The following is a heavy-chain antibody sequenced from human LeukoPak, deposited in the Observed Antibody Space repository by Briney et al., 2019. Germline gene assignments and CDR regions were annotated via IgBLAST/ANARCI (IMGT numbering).Heavy chain of an antibody. V-gene: IGHV4-34*01. J-gene: IGHJ6*03. CDR1: GGSFSGYY. CDR2: INHSGST. D-gene: IGHD3-16*01. Sequence: SETLSLTCAVYGGSFSGYYWSWIRQPPGKGLEWVGEINHSGSTNYNPSLKSRVTISVDTSKNQFSLKLSSVTAADTAVYYCARPYLGYYSYMDVWGKGTTVTVSS. CDR3: ARPYLGYYSYMDV.